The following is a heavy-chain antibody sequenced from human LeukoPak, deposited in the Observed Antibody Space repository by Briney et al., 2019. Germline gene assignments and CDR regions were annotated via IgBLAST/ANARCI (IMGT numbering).Heavy chain of an antibody. Sequence: GGSLRLSCAASGFTFSSYAMSWVRQAPGKGLEWVSSISSSSTYIYYADSVKGRFTVSRDNAKNSLYLQMNSLGAEDAAVYYCARDSQLNWGQGTLVTVSS. CDR3: ARDSQLN. V-gene: IGHV3-21*01. D-gene: IGHD2-2*01. J-gene: IGHJ4*02. CDR2: ISSSSTYI. CDR1: GFTFSSYA.